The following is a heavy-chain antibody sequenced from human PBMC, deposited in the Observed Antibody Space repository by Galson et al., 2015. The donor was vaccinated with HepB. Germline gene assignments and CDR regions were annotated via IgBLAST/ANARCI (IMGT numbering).Heavy chain of an antibody. D-gene: IGHD2-2*01. CDR3: AKELLYRWEVVPADKRVGYMDV. J-gene: IGHJ6*03. CDR2: ISYDGSNK. CDR1: GFTFSSYG. Sequence: SLRLSCAASGFTFSSYGMHWVRQAPGKGLEWVAVISYDGSNKYYADSVKGRFTISRDNSKNTLYLQMNSLRAEDTAVYYCAKELLYRWEVVPADKRVGYMDVWGKGTTVTVSS. V-gene: IGHV3-30*18.